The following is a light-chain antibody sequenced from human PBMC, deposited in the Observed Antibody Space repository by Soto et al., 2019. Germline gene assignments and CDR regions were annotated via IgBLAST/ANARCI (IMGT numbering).Light chain of an antibody. CDR2: GAS. CDR3: QQYGSSSWT. CDR1: QSISSSY. Sequence: EIVLTQSPGTLSLSPGKRATLSCRASQSISSSYLAWYQQRPGQAPRLLIYGASSRATGIPDRFSGSGSGTEFTLTISRLEPEDFAVYYCQQYGSSSWTFGQGTKVDIX. J-gene: IGKJ1*01. V-gene: IGKV3-20*01.